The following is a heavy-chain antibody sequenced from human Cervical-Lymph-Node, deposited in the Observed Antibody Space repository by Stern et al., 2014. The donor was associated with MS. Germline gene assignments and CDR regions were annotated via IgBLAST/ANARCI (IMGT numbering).Heavy chain of an antibody. CDR2: IIPIFGTA. V-gene: IGHV1-69*01. CDR3: ARVVPAAISYYYGMDV. CDR1: GGTFSSYA. Sequence: VQLVESGAEVKKPGSSVKVSCKASGGTFSSYAISWVRQAPGQGLEWMGGIIPIFGTANYAQKFQGRVTINADESTSTAYMELSSLRSEDTAVYYCARVVPAAISYYYGMDVWGQGTTVTVSS. J-gene: IGHJ6*02. D-gene: IGHD2-2*02.